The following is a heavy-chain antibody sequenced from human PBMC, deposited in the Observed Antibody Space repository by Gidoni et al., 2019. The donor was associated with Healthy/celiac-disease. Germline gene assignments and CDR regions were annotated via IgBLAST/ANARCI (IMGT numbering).Heavy chain of an antibody. J-gene: IGHJ6*02. V-gene: IGHV5-51*01. CDR1: GYSFTSYW. Sequence: EVQLVQSGAEVKKPGESLKISCKGSGYSFTSYWIGWVRQMPGKGLEWMGIIYPGDSDTRYSPSFQGQVTISADKSISTAMYYCAPTSGYDHPHYYYYGMDVWGQGTTVTVSS. CDR3: YGMDV. D-gene: IGHD5-12*01. CDR2: IYPGDSDT.